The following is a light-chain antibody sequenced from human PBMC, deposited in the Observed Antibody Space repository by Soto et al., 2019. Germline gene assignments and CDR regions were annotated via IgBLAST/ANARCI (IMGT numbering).Light chain of an antibody. J-gene: IGKJ4*01. Sequence: DIQMTQSPSSVSASVGDRVTITCRASQGISNWLAWYQQQPGRAPKLLIYGAYTLQTGVPSRFGGGGSGTHFTLIISSLQPEDFATYYCQQTNTFFPLTFGGGTRVEIK. CDR3: QQTNTFFPLT. V-gene: IGKV1-12*01. CDR1: QGISNW. CDR2: GAY.